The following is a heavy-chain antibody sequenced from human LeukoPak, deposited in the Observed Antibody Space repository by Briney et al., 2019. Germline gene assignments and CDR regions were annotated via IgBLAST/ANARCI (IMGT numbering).Heavy chain of an antibody. V-gene: IGHV4-4*07. CDR2: IYTSGST. CDR1: GGSISSYY. CDR3: ARDKAHSYGRYFDP. D-gene: IGHD5-18*01. Sequence: SETLSLTCTVSGGSISSYYWSWIRQPAGKGLEWIGRIYTSGSTNYNPSLKSRVTISVDTSKNQFSLKLTSVTAADTAVYYCARDKAHSYGRYFDPWGQGALVIVSS. J-gene: IGHJ5*02.